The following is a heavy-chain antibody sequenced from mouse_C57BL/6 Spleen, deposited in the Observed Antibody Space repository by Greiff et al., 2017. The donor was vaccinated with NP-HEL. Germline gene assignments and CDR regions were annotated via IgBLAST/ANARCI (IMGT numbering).Heavy chain of an antibody. CDR3: ARDYGSSWNAMDY. CDR1: GYTFTDYY. Sequence: EVQLQQSGPELVKPGASVKISCKASGYTFTDYYMNWVKQSHGKSLEWIGDINPNNGGTSYNQKFKGKATLTVDKSSSTAYMELRSLTSEDSAVYYCARDYGSSWNAMDYWGQGTSVTVSS. V-gene: IGHV1-26*01. CDR2: INPNNGGT. J-gene: IGHJ4*01. D-gene: IGHD1-1*01.